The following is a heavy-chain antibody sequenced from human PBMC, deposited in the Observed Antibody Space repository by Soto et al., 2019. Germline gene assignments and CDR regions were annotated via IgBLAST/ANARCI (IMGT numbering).Heavy chain of an antibody. V-gene: IGHV3-11*01. J-gene: IGHJ5*02. CDR3: ARAVNWNEFDP. D-gene: IGHD1-1*01. CDR2: IHNSGSTI. CDR1: GFTFRDYY. Sequence: GGSLRLSCAASGFTFRDYYMSWIRQAPGEGLEWVSYIHNSGSTIYYADSVKGRFTISRDNAKNSLFLQMSSLRAEDTAVYYCARAVNWNEFDPWGQGTLVTVSS.